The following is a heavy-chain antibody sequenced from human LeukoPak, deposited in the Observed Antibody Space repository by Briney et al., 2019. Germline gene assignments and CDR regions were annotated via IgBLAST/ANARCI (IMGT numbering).Heavy chain of an antibody. CDR2: INVGNGNT. CDR1: GYTFTNYA. CDR3: ARYIAVAGIGGEYFQH. J-gene: IGHJ1*01. Sequence: ASVKVSCKASGYTFTNYAMHWVRQAPGQRLEWMGWINVGNGNTKYSQKFQGRVTITRDTSATTVYMELNSLRSEDTAVYSCARYIAVAGIGGEYFQHWGQGTLVTVSS. V-gene: IGHV1-3*01. D-gene: IGHD6-19*01.